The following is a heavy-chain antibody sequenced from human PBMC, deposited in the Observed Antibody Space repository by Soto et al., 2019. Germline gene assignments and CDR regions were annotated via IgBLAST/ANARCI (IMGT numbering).Heavy chain of an antibody. V-gene: IGHV1-8*01. D-gene: IGHD4-17*01. CDR1: GYTFTRYD. CDR2: MNPKSGYT. CDR3: ARTDGDLDS. Sequence: QVQLVQSGAEVKKPGASVKVSCKTSGYTFTRYDINWVRQATGQGLEWMGWMNPKSGYTGYAQKFXXRXTXXRDTSISTAYRDMSRRRSEDTDVYYCARTDGDLDSWGQGPLVTFSA. J-gene: IGHJ4*02.